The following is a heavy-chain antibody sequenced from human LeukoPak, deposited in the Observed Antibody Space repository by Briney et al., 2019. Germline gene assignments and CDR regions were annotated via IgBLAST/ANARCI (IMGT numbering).Heavy chain of an antibody. V-gene: IGHV3-23*01. Sequence: PGGSVRLSCAASGFTFSGYAMSWVRQAPGKGLEWVSAISGSGGSTYYADSVKGRFTISRDNSKNTLYLQMNSLRAEDTAVYYCAKDRGVVVPAAMNRWGQGTLDTVSS. CDR1: GFTFSGYA. CDR2: ISGSGGST. CDR3: AKDRGVVVPAAMNR. J-gene: IGHJ5*02. D-gene: IGHD2-2*01.